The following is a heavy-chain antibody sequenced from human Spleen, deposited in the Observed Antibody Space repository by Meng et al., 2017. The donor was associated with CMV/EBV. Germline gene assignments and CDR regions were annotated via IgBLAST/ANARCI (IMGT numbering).Heavy chain of an antibody. CDR3: TMDIVADVDY. Sequence: CAASGFTFSNAWMSWVRQAPGKGLEWVGRIKSKTDGGTTDYAAPVKGRFTISRDDSKNTLYLQMNSLKTEDTAVYYCTMDIVADVDYWGQGTLVTVSS. J-gene: IGHJ4*02. V-gene: IGHV3-15*01. CDR2: IKSKTDGGTT. CDR1: GFTFSNAW. D-gene: IGHD5-12*01.